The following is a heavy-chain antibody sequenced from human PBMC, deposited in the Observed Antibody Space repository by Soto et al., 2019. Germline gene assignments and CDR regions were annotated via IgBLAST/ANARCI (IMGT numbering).Heavy chain of an antibody. CDR1: GFTFSSYG. CDR3: ARALESYGSSGYYLDAFDI. Sequence: QVQLVESGGGVVQPGRSLRLSCAASGFTFSSYGMHWVRQAPGKGLEWVAVIWYDGSNKYYADSVKGRFTISRDNSKNTLYLQMNSLRAEDTAVYYCARALESYGSSGYYLDAFDIWGQGTMVTVSS. J-gene: IGHJ3*02. D-gene: IGHD3-22*01. CDR2: IWYDGSNK. V-gene: IGHV3-33*01.